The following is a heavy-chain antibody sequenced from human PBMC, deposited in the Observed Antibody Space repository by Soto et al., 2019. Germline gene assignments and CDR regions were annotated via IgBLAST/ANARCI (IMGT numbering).Heavy chain of an antibody. CDR1: GYTFTSYG. CDR2: ISAYNGNT. D-gene: IGHD3-9*01. Sequence: QVQLVQSGAEVKKPGASVKVSCKASGYTFTSYGISWVRQAPGQGLEWMGWISAYNGNTNYAQKLQGKVTMTTDTTTSTAYMELRSLRSDDTAVDYCARDRPVLRYFDSRPSFDYWGQGTLVTVSS. V-gene: IGHV1-18*01. CDR3: ARDRPVLRYFDSRPSFDY. J-gene: IGHJ4*02.